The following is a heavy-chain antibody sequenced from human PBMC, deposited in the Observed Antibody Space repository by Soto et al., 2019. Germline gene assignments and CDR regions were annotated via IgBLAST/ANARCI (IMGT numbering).Heavy chain of an antibody. D-gene: IGHD2-2*01. J-gene: IGHJ6*02. V-gene: IGHV3-15*01. CDR2: IKSKTDGGTT. Sequence: EVQLVESGGGLVKPGGSLRLSCAASGFTFSNAWMSWVRQAPGKGLEWVGRIKSKTDGGTTDYAAPVKGRFTISRDDSKNTLYLQMNSLKTEDTAVYYCTTDRRLMPHYYDYGRDVWGQGTTVTVSS. CDR3: TTDRRLMPHYYDYGRDV. CDR1: GFTFSNAW.